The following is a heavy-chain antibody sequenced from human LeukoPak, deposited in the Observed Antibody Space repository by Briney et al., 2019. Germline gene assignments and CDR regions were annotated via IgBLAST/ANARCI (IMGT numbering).Heavy chain of an antibody. CDR1: GGSISSGGYS. Sequence: SETLSLTCAVSGGSISSGGYSWSWIRQPPGKGLEWIGYIYHNGNTYYNPSLESRVTISVDRSKNQFSLKLSSVTAADTAVYYCARRVGTTVTTYFDFWGQGTLVTVSS. CDR2: IYHNGNT. CDR3: ARRVGTTVTTYFDF. V-gene: IGHV4-30-2*01. D-gene: IGHD4-17*01. J-gene: IGHJ4*02.